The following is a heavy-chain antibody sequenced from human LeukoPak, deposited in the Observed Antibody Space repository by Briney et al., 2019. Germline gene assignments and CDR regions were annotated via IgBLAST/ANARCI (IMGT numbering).Heavy chain of an antibody. V-gene: IGHV3-48*04. Sequence: GGSLRLSCAASGFTFSSSAMNWVRQAPGKGLEWVSYISSGTSTIYYADSVKGRFTISRDNAKNSLYLQMNSLRAEDTAVYYCARVKGGSFDYWGQGTLVTVSS. CDR2: ISSGTSTI. CDR3: ARVKGGSFDY. CDR1: GFTFSSSA. J-gene: IGHJ4*02.